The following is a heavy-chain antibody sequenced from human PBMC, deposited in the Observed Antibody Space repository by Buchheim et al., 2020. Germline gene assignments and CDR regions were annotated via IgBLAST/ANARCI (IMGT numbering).Heavy chain of an antibody. V-gene: IGHV4-4*02. CDR2: VYPSGST. Sequence: QVQLQESGPGLVKPSGTLSLTCAVSGGSISSSNWWNWVRQPPGKGLEWIGEVYPSGSTNNNPSLKSRVTISLDKSKNQFSLKVNSLTAADTAVYYCARGETTKWYFDLWGRGTL. D-gene: IGHD4-17*01. CDR1: GGSISSSNW. J-gene: IGHJ2*01. CDR3: ARGETTKWYFDL.